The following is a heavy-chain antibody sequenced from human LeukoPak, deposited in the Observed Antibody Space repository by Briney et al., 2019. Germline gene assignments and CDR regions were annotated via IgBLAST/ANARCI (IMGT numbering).Heavy chain of an antibody. V-gene: IGHV4-34*01. J-gene: IGHJ4*02. Sequence: SETLSLTCAVYGGSFSGYYWSWIRQPPGKGLGWIGEINHSGSTNYNPSLKSRVTISVDTSKNQFSLKLSSVTAADTAVYYCARSGGATFVVQWDYWGQGTLVTVSS. D-gene: IGHD1-26*01. CDR2: INHSGST. CDR3: ARSGGATFVVQWDY. CDR1: GGSFSGYY.